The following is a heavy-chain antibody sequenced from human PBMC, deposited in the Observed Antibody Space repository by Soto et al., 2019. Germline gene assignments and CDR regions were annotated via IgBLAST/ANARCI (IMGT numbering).Heavy chain of an antibody. V-gene: IGHV3-33*01. Sequence: XGSLRLSXXXSGFTFSSYXXXXXXXXPGKXLEWVAIIWNDGSNKYNGDSGKGRFTISRDNSKNTLYLQMNSLRAEDXAVYXXXRVWRGTXVXXMDVWGQGTTVTVSS. D-gene: IGHD1-7*01. CDR3: XRVWRGTXVXXMDV. J-gene: IGHJ6*01. CDR2: IWNDGSNK. CDR1: GFTFSSYX.